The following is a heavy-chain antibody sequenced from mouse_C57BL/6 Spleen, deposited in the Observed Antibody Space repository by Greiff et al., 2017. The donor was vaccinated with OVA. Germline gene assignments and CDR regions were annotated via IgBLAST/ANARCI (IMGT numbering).Heavy chain of an antibody. CDR1: GYSITSGYY. D-gene: IGHD1-1*01. V-gene: IGHV3-6*01. CDR2: ISYDGSN. Sequence: VQLKESGPGLVKPSQSLSLTCSVTGYSITSGYYWNWIRQFPGNKLEWMGYISYDGSNNYNPSLKNRISITRDTSKNQFFLKLNSVTTEDTATYYGAREYYGSSWFAYWGQGTLVTVSA. J-gene: IGHJ3*01. CDR3: AREYYGSSWFAY.